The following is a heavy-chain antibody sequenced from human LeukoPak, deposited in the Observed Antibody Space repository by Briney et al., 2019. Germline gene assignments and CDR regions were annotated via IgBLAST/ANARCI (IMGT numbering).Heavy chain of an antibody. CDR2: IYTSGST. J-gene: IGHJ2*01. V-gene: IGHV4-4*07. D-gene: IGHD4-17*01. Sequence: SETLSLTCTVSGGSISSYYWSWIRQPAGKGLEWIGRIYTSGSTNYNPSLKSRVTMSVDTSKNQFFLKLSSVTAADTAVYYCARDEDYGDYGYFDLWGRGTLVTVSS. CDR1: GGSISSYY. CDR3: ARDEDYGDYGYFDL.